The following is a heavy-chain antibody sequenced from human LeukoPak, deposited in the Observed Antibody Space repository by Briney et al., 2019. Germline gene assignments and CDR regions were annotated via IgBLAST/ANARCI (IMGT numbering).Heavy chain of an antibody. V-gene: IGHV1-69*13. Sequence: ASVKVSCKASGGTFSSYAISWVRQAPGQGLEWMGGIIPIFGTANYAQKFQGRVTITADESTSTAYMELSSLRSEDTAVYYCARDHRMTRGSNFDYWGQGTLVTVSS. J-gene: IGHJ4*02. D-gene: IGHD2-15*01. CDR3: ARDHRMTRGSNFDY. CDR1: GGTFSSYA. CDR2: IIPIFGTA.